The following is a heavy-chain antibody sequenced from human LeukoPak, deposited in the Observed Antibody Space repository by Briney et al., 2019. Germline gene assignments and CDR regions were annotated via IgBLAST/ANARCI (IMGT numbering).Heavy chain of an antibody. D-gene: IGHD3-9*01. Sequence: GGSLRLSCAASGFTFDNYAMHWVRQGPGKGLEWVSGINWNSDKIDYADSVKGRFTISRDNAKHSLYLQMNSLRADDTALYYCPTAVAIRYFDWAPLDYWGQGTLVTVSS. CDR1: GFTFDNYA. CDR3: PTAVAIRYFDWAPLDY. CDR2: INWNSDKI. V-gene: IGHV3-9*01. J-gene: IGHJ4*02.